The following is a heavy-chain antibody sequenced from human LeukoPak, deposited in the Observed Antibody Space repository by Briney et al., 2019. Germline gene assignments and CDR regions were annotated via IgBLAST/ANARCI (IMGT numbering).Heavy chain of an antibody. V-gene: IGHV4-59*01. CDR1: GGSISSYY. CDR2: IYYSGST. J-gene: IGHJ4*02. Sequence: SETLSLTCTVSGGSISSYYWTWIRQPPGKGLEWIGYIYYSGSTSYNPSLKSRVTMSLDTSKNQFSLHLTSVTAADTAVYYCARDGGYSYYFDYWGQGTLVTVSS. CDR3: ARDGGYSYYFDY. D-gene: IGHD1-26*01.